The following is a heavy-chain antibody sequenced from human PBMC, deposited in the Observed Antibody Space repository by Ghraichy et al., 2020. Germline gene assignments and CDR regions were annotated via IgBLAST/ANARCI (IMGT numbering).Heavy chain of an antibody. CDR1: GGSISSSSYY. CDR2: IYYSGST. D-gene: IGHD6-13*01. V-gene: IGHV4-39*01. J-gene: IGHJ4*02. CDR3: ARHGIAAAGTNGLFDY. Sequence: SETLSLTCTVSGGSISSSSYYWGWIRQPPGKGLEWIGSIYYSGSTYYNPSLKSRVTISVDTSKNHFSLKLSSVTAADTAVYSCARHGIAAAGTNGLFDYWGQGTLVTVSS.